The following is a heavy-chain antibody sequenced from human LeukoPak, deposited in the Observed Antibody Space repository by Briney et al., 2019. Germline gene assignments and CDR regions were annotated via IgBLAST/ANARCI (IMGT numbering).Heavy chain of an antibody. V-gene: IGHV3-30-3*02. J-gene: IGHJ4*02. CDR1: GFTFSSYG. CDR2: ISYDGSNK. Sequence: PGGSLRLSCAASGFTFSSYGMHWVRQAPGKGLEWVAVISYDGSNKYYADSVKGRFTISRDNSKNTLYLQMNSLRAEDTAVYYCAKSDDFWSGYYIRINPGKLNYFDYWGQGTLVTVSS. D-gene: IGHD3-3*01. CDR3: AKSDDFWSGYYIRINPGKLNYFDY.